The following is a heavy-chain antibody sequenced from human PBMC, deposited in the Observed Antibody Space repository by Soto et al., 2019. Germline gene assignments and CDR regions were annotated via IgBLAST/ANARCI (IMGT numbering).Heavy chain of an antibody. V-gene: IGHV4-31*03. Sequence: QVQLQESGPGLVKPSQTLSLTCTVSGGSISSGGYYWSWIRQHPGKGLEWIGYIYYSGSTYYNPSLKRRVTISVAMSKNQFSLKLSFVTAADTALISCATRCTKVLGDAFDIWGQGTMVTVSS. CDR1: GGSISSGGYY. CDR3: ATRCTKVLGDAFDI. D-gene: IGHD2-8*01. CDR2: IYYSGST. J-gene: IGHJ3*02.